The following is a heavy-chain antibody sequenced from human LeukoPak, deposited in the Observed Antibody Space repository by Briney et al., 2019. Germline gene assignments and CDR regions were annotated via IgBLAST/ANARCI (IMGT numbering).Heavy chain of an antibody. CDR1: GFTFSSYG. J-gene: IGHJ4*02. CDR3: AKEPVSKSMRYYFDY. V-gene: IGHV3-33*06. CDR2: IWYDGSNK. D-gene: IGHD2-2*01. Sequence: PGGSLRLSCAASGFTFSSYGMHWVRQAPGKGLGWVAVIWYDGSNKYYADSVKGRFTISRDNSKNTLYLQMNSLRAEDTAVYYCAKEPVSKSMRYYFDYWGQGTLVTVSS.